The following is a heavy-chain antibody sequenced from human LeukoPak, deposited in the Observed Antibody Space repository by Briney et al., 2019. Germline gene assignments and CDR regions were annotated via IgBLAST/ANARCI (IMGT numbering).Heavy chain of an antibody. V-gene: IGHV3-30-3*01. Sequence: GGSLRLSCAASGFTFSSYAMHWVRQAPGKGLEWVAVISYDGSNKYYADSVKGRFTISRDNSKNTLYLQMNSLRAEDTAVYYCARNGFMGFTFGGVIAPFDYWGQGTLVTVSS. J-gene: IGHJ4*02. CDR1: GFTFSSYA. CDR2: ISYDGSNK. D-gene: IGHD3-16*02. CDR3: ARNGFMGFTFGGVIAPFDY.